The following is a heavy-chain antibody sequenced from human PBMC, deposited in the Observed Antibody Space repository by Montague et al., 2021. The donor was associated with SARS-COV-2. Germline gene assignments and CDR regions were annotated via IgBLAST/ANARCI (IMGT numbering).Heavy chain of an antibody. V-gene: IGHV3-48*02. Sequence: SLRLSCAASDITFSKYSMNWVRQAPGKGLEWISYISGDGRTIYYADSVRGRFTISRDSAVRSLYVEMTRLRDEDTATYYCATDLFAFRRSEGRDYWGQGTLVTVAS. CDR1: DITFSKYS. D-gene: IGHD3-3*02. CDR2: ISGDGRTI. CDR3: ATDLFAFRRSEGRDY. J-gene: IGHJ4*02.